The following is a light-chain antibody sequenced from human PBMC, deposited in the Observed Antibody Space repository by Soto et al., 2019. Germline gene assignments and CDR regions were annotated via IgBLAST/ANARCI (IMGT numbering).Light chain of an antibody. CDR1: QGISNY. V-gene: IGKV1-27*01. J-gene: IGKJ3*01. Sequence: DIQMTQSPSSLSASVGDRVTITCRASQGISNYLAWYQQKPGKVPKLLIYAASTLQSGVPSRFRGSGAWTDFTLTISSLQPEDVANYYCQKYNSAQFTFGPGTKVGIK. CDR3: QKYNSAQFT. CDR2: AAS.